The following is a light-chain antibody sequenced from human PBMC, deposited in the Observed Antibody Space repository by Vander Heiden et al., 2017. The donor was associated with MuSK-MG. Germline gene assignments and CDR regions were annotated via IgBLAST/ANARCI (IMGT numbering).Light chain of an antibody. V-gene: IGKV1-39*01. CDR1: QSISSY. J-gene: IGKJ5*01. CDR3: QQCESTRIT. Sequence: DIQMTQSPSSLSASVGDRVTITCRASQSISSYLNWYQQKPGKAPKLLIYAASSLQSGVPSRFSGSGSGTDFTLTISRLQPEDFATYYCQQCESTRITFGQGTLMDIK. CDR2: AAS.